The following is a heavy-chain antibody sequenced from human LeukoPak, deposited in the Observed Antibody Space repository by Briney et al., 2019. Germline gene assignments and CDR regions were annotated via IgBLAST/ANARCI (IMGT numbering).Heavy chain of an antibody. J-gene: IGHJ4*02. D-gene: IGHD6-13*01. V-gene: IGHV3-23*01. CDR2: ISGVGGTK. CDR1: GFTFISYA. Sequence: GGSLRLSCAASGFTFISYAMTWVRQAPGKGLEWFSAISGVGGTKYYADSVKGRFTVSRDNSKNTLYLLINSLRDEDTAVYYCARPSRDSSSWYSFDYWGQGTLVTVSS. CDR3: ARPSRDSSSWYSFDY.